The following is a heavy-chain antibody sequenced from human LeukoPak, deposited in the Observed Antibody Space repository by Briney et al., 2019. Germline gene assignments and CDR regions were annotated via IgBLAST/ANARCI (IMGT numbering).Heavy chain of an antibody. CDR1: GYTFTSYD. V-gene: IGHV1-8*01. J-gene: IGHJ5*02. Sequence: ASVKVSCKASGYTFTSYDINWVRQATGQGLEWMGWMNPNSGNTGYAQKFQGRVTMTRNTSIGTAYMELSSLRSEDTAVYYCARGVNEMVVAANAWGQGTLVTVSS. CDR3: ARGVNEMVVAANA. D-gene: IGHD2-15*01. CDR2: MNPNSGNT.